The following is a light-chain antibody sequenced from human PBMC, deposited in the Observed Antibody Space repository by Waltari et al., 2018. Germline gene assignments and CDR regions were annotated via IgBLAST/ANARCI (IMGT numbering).Light chain of an antibody. V-gene: IGKV3D-15*01. CDR2: DAS. J-gene: IGKJ2*01. CDR1: QSVGSN. Sequence: EILLTQSPATLSLSPGETATLSCRASQSVGSNLAWYQQKPGQALRLLIYDASTRATSIPARFRGSGSGTDFTLTISSLEAEDSAVYYCQQYSSWTPHTFGQGARLEIK. CDR3: QQYSSWTPHT.